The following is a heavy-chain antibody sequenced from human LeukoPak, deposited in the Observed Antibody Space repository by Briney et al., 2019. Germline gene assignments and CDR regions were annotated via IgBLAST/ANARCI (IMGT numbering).Heavy chain of an antibody. V-gene: IGHV4-39*01. CDR1: DGSISGTGYS. J-gene: IGHJ4*02. Sequence: SETLSLTCTVSDGSISGTGYSWGWIRQSPEKGLEWIGIVYHTGSTHYNPSLKGRVTITVDTSNIQFSLNLRSVIAADTAVYYCARVQEGIMITFGGVMGFDYWGQGTLVTVSS. CDR3: ARVQEGIMITFGGVMGFDY. D-gene: IGHD3-16*01. CDR2: VYHTGST.